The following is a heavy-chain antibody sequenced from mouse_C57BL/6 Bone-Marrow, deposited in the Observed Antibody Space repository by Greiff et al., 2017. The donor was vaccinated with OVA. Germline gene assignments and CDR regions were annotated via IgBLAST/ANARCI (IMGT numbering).Heavy chain of an antibody. CDR3: ARCPYYYYGYYAMDY. J-gene: IGHJ4*01. V-gene: IGHV7-1*01. CDR2: SRNKANDYTS. Sequence: EVHLVESGGGLVQSGRSLRLSCATSGFTFSDFYMEWVRQAPGKGLEWIAASRNKANDYTSEYSGSVKGRLIVSRDTSHSILYLQMNALRAEDTAIYYCARCPYYYYGYYAMDYWGQGTSVTVSS. D-gene: IGHD2-4*01. CDR1: GFTFSDFY.